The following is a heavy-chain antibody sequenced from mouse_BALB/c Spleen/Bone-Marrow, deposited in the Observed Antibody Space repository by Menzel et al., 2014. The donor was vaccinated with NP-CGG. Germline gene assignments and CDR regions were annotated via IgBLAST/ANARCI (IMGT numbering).Heavy chain of an antibody. CDR3: IRSAGTGFAY. J-gene: IGHJ3*01. CDR1: GYTFTSYY. V-gene: IGHV1-53*01. D-gene: IGHD3-3*01. CDR2: INPSNGGT. Sequence: VKLQESGTELVKPGASVKLSCKASGYTFTSYYMFWVKQRPGQGLEWIGEINPSNGGTVFNEKFKSKVTLTVDKSSSTVYIQLSGLASEDSAVYYCIRSAGTGFAYWGQGTLVTVS.